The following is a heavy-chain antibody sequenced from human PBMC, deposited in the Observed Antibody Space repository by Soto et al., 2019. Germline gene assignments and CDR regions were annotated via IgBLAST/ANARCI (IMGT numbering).Heavy chain of an antibody. CDR2: IWYDGSNK. CDR1: GFTFSSYG. Sequence: QVQLVESGGGVVQPGRSLRLSCAASGFTFSSYGMHWVRQAPGKGLEWVAVIWYDGSNKYSADSVKGRFTISTDNSKNPLYLQMNRLSAEDTAVYYCARFPKLVNYYYYGMDVWGQGTTVTVSS. V-gene: IGHV3-33*01. D-gene: IGHD6-6*01. J-gene: IGHJ6*02. CDR3: ARFPKLVNYYYYGMDV.